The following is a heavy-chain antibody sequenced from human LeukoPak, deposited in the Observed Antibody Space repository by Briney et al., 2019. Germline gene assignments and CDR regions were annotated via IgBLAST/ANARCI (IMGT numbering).Heavy chain of an antibody. J-gene: IGHJ4*02. D-gene: IGHD3-16*01. CDR1: GFTFSSYA. CDR3: ARELNEGEYSLDY. Sequence: GRSLRLSCAASGFTFSSYAMHWVRQAPGKGLEWVAVISYDGSNKYYADSVKGRFTISRDNSKNTLYLQMNSLRAEDTAVYYCARELNEGEYSLDYWGQGTLVTVSS. CDR2: ISYDGSNK. V-gene: IGHV3-30-3*01.